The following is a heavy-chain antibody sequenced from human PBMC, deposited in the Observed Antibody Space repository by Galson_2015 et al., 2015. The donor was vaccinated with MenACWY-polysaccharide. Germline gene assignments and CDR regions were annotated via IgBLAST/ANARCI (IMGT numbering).Heavy chain of an antibody. CDR3: ARDGHGGVDIVAGWGMDV. CDR1: GFTVSSNY. Sequence: SLRLSCAASGFTVSSNYMSWVRQAPGKGLEWVSVIYSGGSTYYADSVKGRFTISRDNSKNTLYLQMNSLRAEDTAVYYCARDGHGGVDIVAGWGMDVWGQGTTVTVSS. CDR2: IYSGGST. V-gene: IGHV3-66*01. J-gene: IGHJ6*02. D-gene: IGHD5-12*01.